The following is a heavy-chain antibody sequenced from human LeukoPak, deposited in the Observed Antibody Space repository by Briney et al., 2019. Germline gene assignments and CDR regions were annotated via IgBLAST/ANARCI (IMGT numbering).Heavy chain of an antibody. CDR3: ARGPYSGSYHPADY. V-gene: IGHV1-46*01. CDR2: INPSGGST. Sequence: ASVKVSCKASGYTFTSYYMHWVRQAPGQGLEWMGIINPSGGSTSYAQKLQGRVTMTTDTSTSTAYMELRSLRSDDTAVYYCARGPYSGSYHPADYWGQGTLVTVSS. CDR1: GYTFTSYY. J-gene: IGHJ4*02. D-gene: IGHD1-26*01.